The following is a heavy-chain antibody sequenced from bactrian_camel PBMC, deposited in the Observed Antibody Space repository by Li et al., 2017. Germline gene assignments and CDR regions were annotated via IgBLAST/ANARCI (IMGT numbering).Heavy chain of an antibody. CDR3: AADRLACLTQMPRPMPPRAYNL. V-gene: IGHV3S40*01. CDR2: IYTGGTPT. J-gene: IGHJ4*01. CDR1: GYSSETYC. Sequence: VQLVESGGGSVQAGGSLRLSCATSGYSSETYCMGWLRQAPRKEREAVAMIYTGGTPTYYADSVKGRFTISRDDAKNAVYLQMNSLKPEDTAMYYCAADRLACLTQMPRPMPPRAYNLWGQGTQVTVS. D-gene: IGHD1*01.